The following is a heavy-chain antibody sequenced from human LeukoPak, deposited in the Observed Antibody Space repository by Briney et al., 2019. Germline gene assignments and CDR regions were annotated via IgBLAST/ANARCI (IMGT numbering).Heavy chain of an antibody. Sequence: SETLSLTCTVSGGSISSGDYYWSWIRQPPGKGLEWIGYIYYSGSTYYNPSLKSRVTISVDTSKNQFSLKLSSVTAADTAVYYCARQTIVVVVIDIWGQGTMVTVSS. CDR2: IYYSGST. CDR3: ARQTIVVVVIDI. CDR1: GGSISSGDYY. D-gene: IGHD2-15*01. V-gene: IGHV4-30-4*01. J-gene: IGHJ3*02.